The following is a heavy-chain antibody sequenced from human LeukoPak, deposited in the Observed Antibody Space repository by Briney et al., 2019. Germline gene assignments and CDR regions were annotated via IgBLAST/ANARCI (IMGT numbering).Heavy chain of an antibody. J-gene: IGHJ4*02. V-gene: IGHV1-24*01. D-gene: IGHD3-16*01. CDR3: AIDVGELLTY. Sequence: GASVKVSCKVSGYTLADLSMHWVRQSPGKGLEWMGGVDPEDGEIIYAQSFQGRVTMTEDTSTDTAYMNLSSLRSEDTAVYYCAIDVGELLTYWGQGTLVTVSS. CDR2: VDPEDGEI. CDR1: GYTLADLS.